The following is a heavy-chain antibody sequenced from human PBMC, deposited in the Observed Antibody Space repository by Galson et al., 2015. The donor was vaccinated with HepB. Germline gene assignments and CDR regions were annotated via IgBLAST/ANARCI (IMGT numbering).Heavy chain of an antibody. V-gene: IGHV1-69*13. CDR2: IIPIFGTA. J-gene: IGHJ3*02. CDR1: GGTFSSYA. Sequence: SVKVSCKASGGTFSSYAISWVRQAPGQGLEWMGGIIPIFGTANYAQKFQGRVTITADESTSTAYMELSSLRSEDTAVYYCARDLERWLHHNRGPDAFDIWGQGTMVTVSS. CDR3: ARDLERWLHHNRGPDAFDI. D-gene: IGHD5-24*01.